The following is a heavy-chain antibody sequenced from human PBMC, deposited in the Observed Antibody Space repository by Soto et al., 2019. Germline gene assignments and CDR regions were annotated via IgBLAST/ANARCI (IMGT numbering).Heavy chain of an antibody. CDR2: ISVYNGNT. V-gene: IGHV1-18*01. CDR1: GYTFTSYG. Sequence: GASVKVSCKASGYTFTSYGISWVRQAPGQGLEWMGWISVYNGNTNYAQKLQGRVTMTTDTSTSTADMELRSLSSADTAVYYCARGGLERDYYFDYWGQGTLVTV. D-gene: IGHD1-1*01. J-gene: IGHJ4*02. CDR3: ARGGLERDYYFDY.